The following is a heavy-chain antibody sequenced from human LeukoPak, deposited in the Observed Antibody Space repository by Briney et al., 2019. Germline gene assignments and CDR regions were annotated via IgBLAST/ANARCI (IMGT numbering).Heavy chain of an antibody. J-gene: IGHJ3*01. D-gene: IGHD6-19*01. Sequence: GGSLRLSCEAPGFIFNNYWMSWVRQTPGEGLEWVANIKEDGSEQYYVDSVKGRFTITRDNAKNLLYLQVNSLRAEDTAVYYCARDVSNSGWYEGTFDVWGRGTMVTVSS. CDR1: GFIFNNYW. CDR3: ARDVSNSGWYEGTFDV. CDR2: IKEDGSEQ. V-gene: IGHV3-7*03.